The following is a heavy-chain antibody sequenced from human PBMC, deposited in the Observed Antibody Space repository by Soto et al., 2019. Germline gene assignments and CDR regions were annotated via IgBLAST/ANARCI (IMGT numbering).Heavy chain of an antibody. V-gene: IGHV4-39*01. CDR1: GGSISSSSYY. D-gene: IGHD6-19*01. Sequence: SETLSLTCTVSGGSISSSSYYWGWIRQPPGKGLEWIGSIYYSGSTYYNPSLKSRVTISVDTSKNQFSLKLSSVTAADTAVYYCARHMVGSGWYYYGMDVWGQGTTVTVSS. CDR3: ARHMVGSGWYYYGMDV. J-gene: IGHJ6*02. CDR2: IYYSGST.